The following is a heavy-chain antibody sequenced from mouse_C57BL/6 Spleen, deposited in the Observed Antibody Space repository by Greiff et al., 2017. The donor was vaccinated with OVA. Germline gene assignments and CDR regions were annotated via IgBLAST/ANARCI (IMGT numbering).Heavy chain of an antibody. CDR1: GYTFTDYY. CDR3: ARGGFFTTVGAESFYAMDY. V-gene: IGHV1-26*01. Sequence: VQLQQSGPELVKPGASVKISCKASGYTFTDYYMNWVKQSHGKSLEWIGDINPNNGGTSYNQKFKGKATLTVDKSSSTAYMELRSLTSEYSAVYYCARGGFFTTVGAESFYAMDYWGQGTSVTVSS. J-gene: IGHJ4*01. D-gene: IGHD1-1*01. CDR2: INPNNGGT.